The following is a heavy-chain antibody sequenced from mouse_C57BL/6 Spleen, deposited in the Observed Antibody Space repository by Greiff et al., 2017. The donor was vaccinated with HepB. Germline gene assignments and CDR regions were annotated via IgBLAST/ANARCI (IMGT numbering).Heavy chain of an antibody. CDR1: GFTFSSYA. CDR2: ISDGGSYT. CDR3: ARDPSLTWFAY. Sequence: EVHLVESGGGLVKPGGSLKLSCAASGFTFSSYAMSWVRQTPEKRLEWVATISDGGSYTYYPDNVKGRFTISRDNAKNNLYLQMSHLKSEDTAMYYCARDPSLTWFAYWGQGTLVTVSA. J-gene: IGHJ3*01. V-gene: IGHV5-4*01.